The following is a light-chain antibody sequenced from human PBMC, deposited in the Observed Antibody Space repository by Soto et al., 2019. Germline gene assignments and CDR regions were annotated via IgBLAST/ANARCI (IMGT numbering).Light chain of an antibody. J-gene: IGLJ3*02. CDR1: SSDIGAGHG. CDR3: HSYDSSQTAVV. CDR2: DNT. V-gene: IGLV1-40*01. Sequence: QSVLTQSPSVSGAPGQRVTISCTGCSSDIGAGHGVHWYQQLPGTPPKLLIYDNTKRPSGVPDRFSGPKTGTSASLAITGLQADDEADNYCHSYDSSQTAVVFGGGTKLTVL.